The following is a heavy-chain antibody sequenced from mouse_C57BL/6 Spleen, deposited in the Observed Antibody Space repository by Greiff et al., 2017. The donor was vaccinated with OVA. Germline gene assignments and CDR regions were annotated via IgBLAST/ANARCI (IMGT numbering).Heavy chain of an antibody. V-gene: IGHV1-72*01. CDR2: IDPNSGGT. D-gene: IGHD2-4*01. J-gene: IGHJ3*01. Sequence: QVQLQQPGAELVKPGASVKLSCKASGYTFTSYWMHWVKQRPGRGLEWIGRIDPNSGGTKYNEKFKSKATLTVDKHSSTAYMQLSSLTSEDSAVYYCARGDDYDAWFAYWGQGTLVTVSA. CDR1: GYTFTSYW. CDR3: ARGDDYDAWFAY.